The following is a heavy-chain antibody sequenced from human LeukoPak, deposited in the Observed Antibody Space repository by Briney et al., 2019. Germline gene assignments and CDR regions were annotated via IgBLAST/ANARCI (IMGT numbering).Heavy chain of an antibody. CDR3: ARSEQFFDLAQFDY. Sequence: GGSLRLSCAASGFTFSSYAMHWVRQAPGKGLEWVAVISCDGSNKYYADSVKGRFTISRDNSKNTLYLQMYSLRAEDTAVYYCARSEQFFDLAQFDYWGQGTLVTVSS. CDR1: GFTFSSYA. D-gene: IGHD3/OR15-3a*01. CDR2: ISCDGSNK. J-gene: IGHJ4*02. V-gene: IGHV3-30-3*01.